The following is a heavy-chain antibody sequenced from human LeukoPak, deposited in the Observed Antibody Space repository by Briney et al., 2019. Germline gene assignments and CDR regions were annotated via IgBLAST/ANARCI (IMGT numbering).Heavy chain of an antibody. CDR1: GGSISSYF. CDR3: ARIYGSGSYVDY. J-gene: IGHJ4*02. Sequence: SVTLSPTCTVSGGSISSYFWTWIRQPPGKGLECIGYIFYSGRTNYNPSLKSRVTISADTSKNQFSLKLSSVTDADTAVYYCARIYGSGSYVDYWGQGTLVTVSS. D-gene: IGHD3-10*01. V-gene: IGHV4-59*01. CDR2: IFYSGRT.